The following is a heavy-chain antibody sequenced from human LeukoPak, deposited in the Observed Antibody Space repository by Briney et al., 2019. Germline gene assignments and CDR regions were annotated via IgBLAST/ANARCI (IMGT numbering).Heavy chain of an antibody. D-gene: IGHD5-18*01. CDR2: ICGSGGST. CDR3: ALTREYSYGYYDY. CDR1: GFTFSTYD. J-gene: IGHJ4*02. V-gene: IGHV3-23*01. Sequence: PGGSLRLSCAASGFTFSTYDMSWVRQAPGKGLKWVSSICGSGGSTYYADSVKGRFTISRDNSKNTLYLQMNSLRAEDTAVYYCALTREYSYGYYDYWGQGTLVTVSS.